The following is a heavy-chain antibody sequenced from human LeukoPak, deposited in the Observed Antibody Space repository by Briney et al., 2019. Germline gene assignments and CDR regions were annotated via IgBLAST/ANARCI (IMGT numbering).Heavy chain of an antibody. CDR1: GFTFSSYA. V-gene: IGHV3-48*01. Sequence: GGSLRLSGAASGFTFSSYAMSWDRQAPGKGLEWVSYITSSSSTIYYADSVKGRFTISRDNAKNSLYLQMNSLRGEDTAVYYCARGTLRSFDNWGQGTLVTVSS. D-gene: IGHD3-3*01. J-gene: IGHJ4*02. CDR2: ITSSSSTI. CDR3: ARGTLRSFDN.